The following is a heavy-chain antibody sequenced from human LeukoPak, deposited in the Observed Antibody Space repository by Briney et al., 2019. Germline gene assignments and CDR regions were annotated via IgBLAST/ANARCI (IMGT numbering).Heavy chain of an antibody. CDR3: GVGSGYDDY. Sequence: PSETLSLTCTVSGASISSSSCYWGWIRQPPGKGLDWIGSIYYGGGTYYNPSLKSRVTISVDTSKNQFSLKLTSVTAADTAVYYCGVGSGYDDYWGQGTLVTVSS. V-gene: IGHV4-39*07. CDR2: IYYGGGT. CDR1: GASISSSSCY. J-gene: IGHJ4*02. D-gene: IGHD5-12*01.